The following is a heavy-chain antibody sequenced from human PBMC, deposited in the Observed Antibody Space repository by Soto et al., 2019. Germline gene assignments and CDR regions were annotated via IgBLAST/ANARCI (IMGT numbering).Heavy chain of an antibody. Sequence: SXKVSCEASGYTXSSYGIGWVRQAPGQGLGWMGWISAYNGNTNYAQKLQVRVTMTKDKSASTAYMELRRLRSDDTDVYYCARACGLFDYVWGSYRLFYLDYWGQGTLGTVSS. D-gene: IGHD3-16*02. CDR2: ISAYNGNT. CDR1: GYTXSSYG. CDR3: ARACGLFDYVWGSYRLFYLDY. V-gene: IGHV1-18*01. J-gene: IGHJ4*02.